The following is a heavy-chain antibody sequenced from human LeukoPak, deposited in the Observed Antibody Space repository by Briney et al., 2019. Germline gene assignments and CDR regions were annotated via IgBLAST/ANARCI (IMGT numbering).Heavy chain of an antibody. Sequence: PSETLSLTCAVYGGSFSGYYWSWIRQPPGKGLEWIGEINHSGSTNYNPSLKSRLTISVDTSKNQLFLKLTSVTAADTSVYYCGREVRILLRPIDYWGQGTLVTVSS. J-gene: IGHJ4*02. CDR1: GGSFSGYY. CDR2: INHSGST. V-gene: IGHV4-34*01. CDR3: GREVRILLRPIDY. D-gene: IGHD2-15*01.